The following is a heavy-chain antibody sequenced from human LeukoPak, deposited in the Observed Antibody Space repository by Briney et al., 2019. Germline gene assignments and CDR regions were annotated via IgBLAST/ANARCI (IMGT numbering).Heavy chain of an antibody. CDR1: GFRFDDYA. V-gene: IGHV3-9*01. D-gene: IGHD1-26*01. CDR2: ITWNSGSK. CDR3: AKNRLAVEWEADDGFDI. J-gene: IGHJ3*02. Sequence: GRSLRLSCAASGFRFDDYAMPWVRQVPGKGLEWVSGITWNSGSKGYADSVKGRFTISRDNAKNSLYLQMNSLRTEDTAFYYCAKNRLAVEWEADDGFDIWGQGTMVTVS.